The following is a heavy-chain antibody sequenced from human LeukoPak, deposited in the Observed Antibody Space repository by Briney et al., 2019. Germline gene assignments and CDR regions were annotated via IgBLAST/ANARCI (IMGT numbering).Heavy chain of an antibody. V-gene: IGHV3-53*01. CDR2: IYSGGNT. J-gene: IGHJ3*01. D-gene: IGHD1-26*01. Sequence: GSLRLSCAASGFAVSSNYMSWVRQAPGKGLEWVSGIYSGGNTYYADSVKGRFTISRDNYKNTLYLQMNSLRADDTAVYYCARGGRAGWSGTYEDSFDVWGQGTMVTVSS. CDR3: ARGGRAGWSGTYEDSFDV. CDR1: GFAVSSNY.